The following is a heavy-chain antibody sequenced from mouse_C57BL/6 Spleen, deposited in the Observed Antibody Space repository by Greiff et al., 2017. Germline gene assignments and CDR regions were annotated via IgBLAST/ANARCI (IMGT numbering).Heavy chain of an antibody. CDR1: GYTFTSYW. CDR2: IDPSDSYT. CDR3: ARFAHYYGSSRGYFDV. J-gene: IGHJ1*03. V-gene: IGHV1-59*01. D-gene: IGHD1-1*01. Sequence: QVQLQQPGAELVRPGTSVKLSCKASGYTFTSYWMHWVKQRPGQGLEWIGVIDPSDSYTNYNQKFKGKATLTVDTSSSTAYMQLSSLTSEDSAVYYCARFAHYYGSSRGYFDVWGTGTTVTVSS.